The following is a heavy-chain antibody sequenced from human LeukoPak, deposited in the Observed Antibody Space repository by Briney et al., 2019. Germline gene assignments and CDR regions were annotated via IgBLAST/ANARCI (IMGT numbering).Heavy chain of an antibody. V-gene: IGHV4-39*07. CDR2: IYYSGST. D-gene: IGHD2-15*01. CDR1: GGSISSSSYY. J-gene: IGHJ6*02. Sequence: SETLSLTCTVSGGSISSSSYYWGWIRQPPGKGLEWIGSIYYSGSTYYNPSLKSRVTISVDTSKNQFSLKLSSVTAADTAVYYCARDGWTHYYYYGMDVWGQGTTVTVSS. CDR3: ARDGWTHYYYYGMDV.